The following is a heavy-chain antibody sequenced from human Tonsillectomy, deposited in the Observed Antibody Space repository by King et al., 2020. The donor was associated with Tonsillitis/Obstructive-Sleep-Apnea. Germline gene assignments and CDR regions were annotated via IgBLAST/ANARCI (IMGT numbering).Heavy chain of an antibody. CDR2: ISSSGSTI. CDR1: GFTFSSYE. V-gene: IGHV3-48*03. D-gene: IGHD5-24*01. Sequence: VQLVESGGGVVQPGGSLRLSCAASGFTFSSYEMNWVRQAPGKGLEWVSYISSSGSTIYYADSVKGRFTISRDNAKNSLYLQMNSLRAEDTAVYYCARDLDGSWLQSPYWGQGTLVTVSS. CDR3: ARDLDGSWLQSPY. J-gene: IGHJ4*02.